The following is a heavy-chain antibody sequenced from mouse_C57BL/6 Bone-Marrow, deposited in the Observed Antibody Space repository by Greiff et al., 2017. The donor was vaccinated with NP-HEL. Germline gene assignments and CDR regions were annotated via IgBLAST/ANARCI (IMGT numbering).Heavy chain of an antibody. CDR1: GFTFSDYG. CDR3: ATVVYWYFDV. Sequence: EVQLQESGGGLVKPGGSLKLSCAASGFTFSDYGMHWVRQAPEKGLEWVAYISSGSSTIYYADTVKGRFTISRDNAKNTLFLQMTRLRSEDTAMYYCATVVYWYFDVWGTGTTVTVSS. D-gene: IGHD1-1*01. CDR2: ISSGSSTI. V-gene: IGHV5-17*01. J-gene: IGHJ1*03.